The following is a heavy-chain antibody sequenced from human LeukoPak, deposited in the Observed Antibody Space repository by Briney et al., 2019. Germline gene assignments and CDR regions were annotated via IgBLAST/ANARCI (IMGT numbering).Heavy chain of an antibody. CDR3: ARESMGSGYTRFDP. J-gene: IGHJ5*02. D-gene: IGHD3-22*01. Sequence: PSETLSLTCTVSGGSISSGGYYWSWIRQHPGKGLEWIGYIYYSGSTYYNPSLKSRVTISVDTSKNQFSLKLSSVTAADTAVYYCARESMGSGYTRFDPWGQGTLVTVSS. CDR1: GGSISSGGYY. V-gene: IGHV4-31*03. CDR2: IYYSGST.